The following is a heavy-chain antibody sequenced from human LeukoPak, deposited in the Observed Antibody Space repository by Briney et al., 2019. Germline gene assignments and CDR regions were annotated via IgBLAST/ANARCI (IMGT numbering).Heavy chain of an antibody. V-gene: IGHV3-30*18. CDR3: AKDYRSSYYYGMDV. D-gene: IGHD6-13*01. CDR2: ISYDGSNK. CDR1: GFTFSSYG. Sequence: PGGSLRLSCAASGFTFSSYGMHWVRQAPGKGLEWVAVISYDGSNKYYADSVKGRFTISRDNSKNTLYLQMNNLRAEDTAVYYCAKDYRSSYYYGMDVWGQGTTVTVSS. J-gene: IGHJ6*02.